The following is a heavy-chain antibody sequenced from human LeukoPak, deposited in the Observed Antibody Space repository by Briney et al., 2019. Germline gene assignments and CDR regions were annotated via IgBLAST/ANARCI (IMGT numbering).Heavy chain of an antibody. D-gene: IGHD1-1*01. V-gene: IGHV4-59*08. CDR2: IYYDGST. J-gene: IGHJ6*02. CDR3: ARRNDPYDLDV. Sequence: PSETLSLTCTVSGDSITRNYWTWIRQPPGKGLEWIGYIYYDGSTTYNPSLKSRVTISVGTAKNHFSLELSSVTAADTAVYYFARRNDPYDLDVWGQGTTVTVS. CDR1: GDSITRNY.